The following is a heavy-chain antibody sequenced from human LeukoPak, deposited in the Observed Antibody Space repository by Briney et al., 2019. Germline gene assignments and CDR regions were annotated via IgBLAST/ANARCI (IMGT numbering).Heavy chain of an antibody. D-gene: IGHD6-13*01. CDR2: ISSNGGST. V-gene: IGHV3-64*01. J-gene: IGHJ1*01. Sequence: GGSLRLSCAASGFTFSSYAMHWVRQAPGKGLEYVSAISSNGGSTYYANSVKGRFTISRDNSKNTLYLQMGRLRAEDMAVYYCARDAQQQLVYAEYFQHWGQGTLVTVSS. CDR3: ARDAQQQLVYAEYFQH. CDR1: GFTFSSYA.